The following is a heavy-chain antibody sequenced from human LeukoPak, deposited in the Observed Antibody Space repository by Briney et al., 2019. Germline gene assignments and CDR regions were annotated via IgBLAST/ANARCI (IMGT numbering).Heavy chain of an antibody. CDR2: IKSRADGGIT. Sequence: GGSLRLSCAASGFTFRSYGMHWVRQAPGKGLEWVGRIKSRADGGITDYAAPVKGRFTMSRDDSKKTLYLQMNSLKAEDTAVYYCTRTSYSNSWFFYWGQGSLVTVFS. CDR3: TRTSYSNSWFFY. J-gene: IGHJ4*02. CDR1: GFTFRSYG. V-gene: IGHV3-15*01. D-gene: IGHD6-13*01.